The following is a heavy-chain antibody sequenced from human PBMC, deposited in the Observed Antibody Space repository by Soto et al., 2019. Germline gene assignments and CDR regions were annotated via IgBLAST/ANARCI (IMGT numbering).Heavy chain of an antibody. V-gene: IGHV3-23*01. CDR1: GFTFSSYA. CDR3: AKDLRHVSSVIYGMEV. CDR2: ISGCGAST. D-gene: IGHD3-22*01. Sequence: EVQLLESGGGLVLPGGSLRLSCAASGFTFSSYAMSWVRQAPGKGLEWVSTISGCGASTYYADSVKRRFTISRDNSKNTLHLQMNSPKSEYTAVDYCAKDLRHVSSVIYGMEVWAQGTTVTVSS. J-gene: IGHJ6*02.